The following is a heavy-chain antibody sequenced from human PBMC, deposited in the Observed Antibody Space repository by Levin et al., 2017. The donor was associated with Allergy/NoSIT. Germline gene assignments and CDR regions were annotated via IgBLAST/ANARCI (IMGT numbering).Heavy chain of an antibody. V-gene: IGHV4-61*01. Sequence: LSQTLSLTCTVSGGSVSSGSYYWSWIRQPPGKGLEWIGYIYYSGSTNYNPSLKSRVTISVDTSKNQFSLKLSSVTAADTAVYYCARDFTLGMDVWGQGTTVTVSS. CDR3: ARDFTLGMDV. J-gene: IGHJ6*02. CDR1: GGSVSSGSYY. CDR2: IYYSGST.